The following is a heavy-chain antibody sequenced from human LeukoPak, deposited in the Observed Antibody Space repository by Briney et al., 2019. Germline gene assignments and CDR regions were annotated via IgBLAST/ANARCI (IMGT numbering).Heavy chain of an antibody. J-gene: IGHJ4*02. V-gene: IGHV3-20*04. Sequence: PGGSLRLSCAASGFTFSSYGMSWVRQAPGKGLEWVSGINWNGGSTGYADSVKGRFTISRDNAKNSLYLQVNSLRAEDTALYYCVRGYSYVDYWGQGTLVTVSS. D-gene: IGHD5-18*01. CDR2: INWNGGST. CDR1: GFTFSSYG. CDR3: VRGYSYVDY.